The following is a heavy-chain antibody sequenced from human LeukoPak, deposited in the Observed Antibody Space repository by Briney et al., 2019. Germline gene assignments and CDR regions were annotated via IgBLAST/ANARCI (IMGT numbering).Heavy chain of an antibody. D-gene: IGHD2/OR15-2a*01. CDR1: GSTFSSYE. CDR3: ARSNTDAFDM. Sequence: GGSLRLSCAASGSTFSSYEMNWVRQGPGKGLEWVSYISSSGTTKYYADSVKGRFTLSRDNAKKSLSLQMNSLRAEDTAIYYCARSNTDAFDMWGQGTVVTVSS. V-gene: IGHV3-48*03. CDR2: ISSSGTTK. J-gene: IGHJ3*02.